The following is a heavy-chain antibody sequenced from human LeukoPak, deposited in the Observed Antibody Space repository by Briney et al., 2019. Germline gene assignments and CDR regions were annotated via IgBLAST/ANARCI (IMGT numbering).Heavy chain of an antibody. V-gene: IGHV3-30-3*01. CDR1: GFTFSSYA. D-gene: IGHD1-26*01. J-gene: IGHJ4*02. Sequence: GRSLRLSCAASGFTFSSYAMHWVRQAPGKGLEWVAVISYDGSNKYYADSVKGRFTISRDNSKNTLYLQMNSLRAEDTAVYYCAREVVGALFDYWGQGTLVTVSS. CDR3: AREVVGALFDY. CDR2: ISYDGSNK.